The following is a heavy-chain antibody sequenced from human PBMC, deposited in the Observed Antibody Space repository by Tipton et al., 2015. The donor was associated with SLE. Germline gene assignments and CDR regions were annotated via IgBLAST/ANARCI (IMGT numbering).Heavy chain of an antibody. CDR1: GFTFSSYK. CDR2: ITTSRTYI. Sequence: SLRLSCAASGFTFSSYKMNWVRQAPGKGLEWVSSITTSRTYIYYADSVKGRFTVSRDNANNSLFLQMNSLRAEDTAVYYCAREEVYGDYGFDYWGQGTLVTVSS. V-gene: IGHV3-21*01. D-gene: IGHD4-17*01. CDR3: AREEVYGDYGFDY. J-gene: IGHJ4*02.